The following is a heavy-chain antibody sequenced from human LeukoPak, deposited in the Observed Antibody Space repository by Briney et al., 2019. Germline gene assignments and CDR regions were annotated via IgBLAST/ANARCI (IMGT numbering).Heavy chain of an antibody. CDR3: TRADTVVVVADF. CDR2: VNSDGSST. D-gene: IGHD2-15*01. CDR1: GFTFSSYW. Sequence: GGSLRLSCAASGFTFSSYWMHWVRQAPGKGLEWVSRVNSDGSSTNYADSVKGRFTIPRDNARNTLYLQMNSLRAEDTALYYCTRADTVVVVADFWGQGTLVTVSS. V-gene: IGHV3-74*01. J-gene: IGHJ4*02.